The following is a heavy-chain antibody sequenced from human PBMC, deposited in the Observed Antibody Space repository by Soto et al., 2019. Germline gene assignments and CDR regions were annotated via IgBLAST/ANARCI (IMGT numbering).Heavy chain of an antibody. CDR1: GFSLSNARMG. J-gene: IGHJ4*02. D-gene: IGHD2-15*01. V-gene: IGHV2-26*01. Sequence: SGPTLVNPTETLTLTCTVSGFSLSNARMGVSWIRQPPGKALEWLAHIFSNDEKSYSTSLKSRLTISKDTSKSQVVLTMTNMDPVDTATYYCARIRKYCSGGSCYLNCDYWGQGTLVTVSS. CDR2: IFSNDEK. CDR3: ARIRKYCSGGSCYLNCDY.